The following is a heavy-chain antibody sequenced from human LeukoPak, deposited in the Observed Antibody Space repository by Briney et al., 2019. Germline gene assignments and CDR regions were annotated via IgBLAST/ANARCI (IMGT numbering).Heavy chain of an antibody. J-gene: IGHJ5*02. Sequence: GGSLRLSCAASGFTFSSYSMNWVRQAPGKGLEWVSSISSSSSYIYYADSVKGRFTISRDNAKNSLYLQMNSLRAEDTAVYYCARDLSDGDFNWFDPGGQGNLITVSS. V-gene: IGHV3-21*01. CDR3: ARDLSDGDFNWFDP. CDR1: GFTFSSYS. CDR2: ISSSSSYI. D-gene: IGHD2-21*01.